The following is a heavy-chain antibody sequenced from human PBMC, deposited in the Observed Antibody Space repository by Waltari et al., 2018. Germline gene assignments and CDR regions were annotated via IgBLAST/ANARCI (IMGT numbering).Heavy chain of an antibody. D-gene: IGHD4-17*01. CDR1: GGTFSSYP. CDR3: ARIRWYYYYGMDV. V-gene: IGHV1-69*02. J-gene: IGHJ6*02. Sequence: QVQLVQSGAEVKKPGSSVTVSCKASGGTFSSYPISWVRQAPGQGLEWMGRIIPILGIANYAQKFQGRVTITADKSTSTAYMELSSLRSEDTAVYYCARIRWYYYYGMDVWGQGTTVTVSS. CDR2: IIPILGIA.